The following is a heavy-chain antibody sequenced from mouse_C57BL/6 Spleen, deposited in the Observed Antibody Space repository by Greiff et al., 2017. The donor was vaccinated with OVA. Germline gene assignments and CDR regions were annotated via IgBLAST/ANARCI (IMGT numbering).Heavy chain of an antibody. D-gene: IGHD3-2*02. Sequence: EVNVVESGGGLVKPGGSLKLSCAASGFTFSDYGMHWVRQAPETGLEWVAYISSGSSTIYYADTVKGRFTISRDNAKNTLFLQMTRLRSEDTAMYYCASSSGYPAWFAYWGQGTLVTVSA. J-gene: IGHJ3*01. CDR2: ISSGSSTI. CDR1: GFTFSDYG. CDR3: ASSSGYPAWFAY. V-gene: IGHV5-17*01.